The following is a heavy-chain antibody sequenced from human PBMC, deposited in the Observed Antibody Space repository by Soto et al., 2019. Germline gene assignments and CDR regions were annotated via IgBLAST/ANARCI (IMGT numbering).Heavy chain of an antibody. Sequence: DVQLVESGGGLVQPGGSLRLSCAGSGFTFSAYSMNWVRQAPGEGLEWLAYIASSTSHIEYADSVKGRFTISRDNAKNSLYLQMNSLRVEDTAVYYCVRDADTVPPGQHVVHGDYWGQGTLVTVSS. CDR1: GFTFSAYS. CDR3: VRDADTVPPGQHVVHGDY. V-gene: IGHV3-48*01. D-gene: IGHD5-18*01. J-gene: IGHJ4*02. CDR2: IASSTSHI.